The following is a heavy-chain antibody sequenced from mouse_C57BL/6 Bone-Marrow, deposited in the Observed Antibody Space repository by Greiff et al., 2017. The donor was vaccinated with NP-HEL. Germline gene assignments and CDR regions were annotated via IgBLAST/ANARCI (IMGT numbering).Heavy chain of an antibody. D-gene: IGHD1-1*01. V-gene: IGHV5-12*01. CDR1: GFTFSDYY. J-gene: IGHJ4*01. Sequence: EVMLVESGGGLVQPGGSLKLSCAASGFTFSDYYMYWVRQTPEKRLEWVAYISNGGGSTYYPDTVKGRFTISRDNAKNTLYLQMSRLKSEDTAMYYCARQTYYYGSDYYAMDYWGQGTSVTVSS. CDR3: ARQTYYYGSDYYAMDY. CDR2: ISNGGGST.